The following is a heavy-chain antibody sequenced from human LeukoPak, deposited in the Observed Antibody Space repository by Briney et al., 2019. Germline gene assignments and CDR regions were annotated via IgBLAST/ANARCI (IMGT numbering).Heavy chain of an antibody. CDR1: GFTFSSYS. CDR3: ATDLIHYYASGAKT. CDR2: ISSSSSYI. D-gene: IGHD3-10*01. J-gene: IGHJ5*02. Sequence: GGSLRLSCAASGFTFSSYSMNWVRQAPGKGLEWVSSISSSSSYIYYADSVKGRFTISRDNAKNSLYLQMNSLRAEDTAVYYCATDLIHYYASGAKTWGQGTLVTVSS. V-gene: IGHV3-21*01.